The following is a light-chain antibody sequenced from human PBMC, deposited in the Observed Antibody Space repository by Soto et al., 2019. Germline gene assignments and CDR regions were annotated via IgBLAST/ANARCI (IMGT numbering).Light chain of an antibody. CDR2: DVS. V-gene: IGLV2-14*03. CDR3: TSYTSSSTPLYV. J-gene: IGLJ1*01. CDR1: SSDVGDSNY. Sequence: QSALTQPASVSGSPGQSITISCTGTSSDVGDSNYVSWYQHHPGKAPKVIIYDVSNRPSGVSNRFSGSKSGNTASLAISGLQAEDEADYYCTSYTSSSTPLYVFGTGTQLTVL.